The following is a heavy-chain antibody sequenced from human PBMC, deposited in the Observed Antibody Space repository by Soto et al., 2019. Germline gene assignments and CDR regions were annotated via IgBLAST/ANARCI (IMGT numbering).Heavy chain of an antibody. V-gene: IGHV3-30-3*01. CDR1: GFTFSSYA. J-gene: IGHJ6*02. CDR2: ISYDGSNK. Sequence: PGGSLRLSCAASGFTFSSYAMHWVRQAPGKGLEWVAVISYDGSNKYYADSVKGRFTISRDNSKNTLYLQMNSLRAEDTAVYYCAREGSVSHYYYGMDVWGQGTTGTVSS. CDR3: AREGSVSHYYYGMDV.